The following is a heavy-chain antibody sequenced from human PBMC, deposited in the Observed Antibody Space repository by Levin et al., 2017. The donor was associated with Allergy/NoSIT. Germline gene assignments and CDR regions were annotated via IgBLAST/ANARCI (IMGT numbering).Heavy chain of an antibody. Sequence: ALVKVSCKVSGYTLTELSMHWVRQAPGKGLEWMGGFDPEDGETIYAQKFQGRVTMTEDTSTDTAYMELSSLRSEDTAVYYCATGYSSGWYALDYWGQGTLVTVSS. D-gene: IGHD6-19*01. CDR2: FDPEDGET. CDR1: GYTLTELS. CDR3: ATGYSSGWYALDY. V-gene: IGHV1-24*01. J-gene: IGHJ4*02.